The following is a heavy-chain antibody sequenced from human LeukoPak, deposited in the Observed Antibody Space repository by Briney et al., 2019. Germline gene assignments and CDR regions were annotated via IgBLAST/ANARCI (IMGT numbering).Heavy chain of an antibody. Sequence: ASVKVSCKASGYTFTTHDISWVRQATGQGLEWLGWMSPNSGDTGYAQKFQGRVTMTSDSSISTAYMELSSLRSEDTAIYYCVRTPPNWGFDYWGQGTLVTVSS. CDR3: VRTPPNWGFDY. CDR2: MSPNSGDT. D-gene: IGHD7-27*01. V-gene: IGHV1-8*01. J-gene: IGHJ4*02. CDR1: GYTFTTHD.